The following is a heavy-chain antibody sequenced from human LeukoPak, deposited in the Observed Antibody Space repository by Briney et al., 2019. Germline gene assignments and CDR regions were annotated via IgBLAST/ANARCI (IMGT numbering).Heavy chain of an antibody. Sequence: HPGRSLRLSCAASGFTFSSYAIHWVRQASGKGLEWVGRIRDKANSYATAYIASVKGRFTISRDDSKNTAYLQMSSLKTEDTAVYYCTRWDCTTTGCYPFDYWGQGTLVTVSS. CDR3: TRWDCTTTGCYPFDY. V-gene: IGHV3-73*01. J-gene: IGHJ4*02. D-gene: IGHD2-2*01. CDR1: GFTFSSYA. CDR2: IRDKANSYAT.